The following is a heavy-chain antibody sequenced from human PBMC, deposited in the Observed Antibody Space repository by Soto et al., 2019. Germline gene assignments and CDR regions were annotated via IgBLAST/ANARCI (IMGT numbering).Heavy chain of an antibody. Sequence: PGESLKISCKGSGYSFTSYWISWVRQIPWKGLEWMGRIDPSDSYTNYSPSFQGHVTISADKSISTAYLQWSSLKASDTAMYYCARHGRDHYDSSGYYPFDCWGKGNMVTVSS. CDR2: IDPSDSYT. CDR1: GYSFTSYW. D-gene: IGHD3-22*01. V-gene: IGHV5-10-1*01. CDR3: ARHGRDHYDSSGYYPFDC. J-gene: IGHJ4*02.